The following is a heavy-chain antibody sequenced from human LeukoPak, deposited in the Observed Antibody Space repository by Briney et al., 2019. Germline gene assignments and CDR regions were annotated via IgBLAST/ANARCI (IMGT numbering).Heavy chain of an antibody. CDR3: AKDRLDYDFWSGYWHY. V-gene: IGHV3-23*01. D-gene: IGHD3-3*01. CDR2: ISGSVGST. Sequence: QSGGSLRLSCAASGFTFSSYAMSWVRQAPGKGLEWVSSISGSVGSTYYADSVKGRFTISRDNSKNTLYLQMNSLRADDTAVYYCAKDRLDYDFWSGYWHYWGQGTLVTVSS. J-gene: IGHJ4*02. CDR1: GFTFSSYA.